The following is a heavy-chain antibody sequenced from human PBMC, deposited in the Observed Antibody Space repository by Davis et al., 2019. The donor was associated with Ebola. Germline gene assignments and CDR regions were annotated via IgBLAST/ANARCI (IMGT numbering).Heavy chain of an antibody. Sequence: PGGSLRLSCAASGFTFSSYWMHWVRQAPGKELEYVSGINDRGTITHYADSVKGRFSISRDDSKNTVYLQLSNLRTEDTALYFCIKDRSGKYAFDYWGQGTLVTVSS. CDR1: GFTFSSYW. CDR3: IKDRSGKYAFDY. CDR2: INDRGTIT. D-gene: IGHD1-26*01. V-gene: IGHV3-64D*08. J-gene: IGHJ4*02.